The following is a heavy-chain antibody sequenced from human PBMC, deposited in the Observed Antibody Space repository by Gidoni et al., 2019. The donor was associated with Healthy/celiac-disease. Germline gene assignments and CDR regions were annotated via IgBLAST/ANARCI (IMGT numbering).Heavy chain of an antibody. CDR2: INSKTDGGTT. J-gene: IGHJ4*02. CDR3: TTLGGLRFLEWLPWDY. Sequence: EVQLVESGGGLVKPGGSLRLSCAASGFTFSNAWRNWVRQAPGKGLEWIGRINSKTDGGTTDYAAPVKGRFTISRDDSKNTLYLQMNSLKTEDTAVYYCTTLGGLRFLEWLPWDYWGQGTLVTVSS. D-gene: IGHD3-3*01. CDR1: GFTFSNAW. V-gene: IGHV3-15*07.